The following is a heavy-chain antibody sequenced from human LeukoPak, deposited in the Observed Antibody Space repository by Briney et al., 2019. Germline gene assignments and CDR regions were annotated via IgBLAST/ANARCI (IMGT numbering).Heavy chain of an antibody. V-gene: IGHV1-2*02. CDR3: ARDRARNGVCSI. Sequence: ASVKVSCKAFGYTFTGYYMHWVRQAPGQGLEWMGWINPNSGGTNYAQKFQGRVTMTRDTSISTAYMELSRLRSDDTAVYYCARDRARNGVCSIWGQGTLVTVSS. J-gene: IGHJ4*02. CDR2: INPNSGGT. CDR1: GYTFTGYY. D-gene: IGHD2-8*01.